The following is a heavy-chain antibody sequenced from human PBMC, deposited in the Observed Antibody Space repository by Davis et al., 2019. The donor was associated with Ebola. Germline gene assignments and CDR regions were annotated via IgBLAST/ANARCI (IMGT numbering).Heavy chain of an antibody. Sequence: AASVKVSCKASGYTFTSYYMHWVRQAPGQGLEWMGIINPSSGSTSYAQKFQGRVTMTRDTSTSTVYMELRSLRSDDTAVYYCARYSSGGYRGRGWFDPWGQGTLVTVSS. D-gene: IGHD6-19*01. CDR1: GYTFTSYY. CDR2: INPSSGST. J-gene: IGHJ5*02. V-gene: IGHV1-46*01. CDR3: ARYSSGGYRGRGWFDP.